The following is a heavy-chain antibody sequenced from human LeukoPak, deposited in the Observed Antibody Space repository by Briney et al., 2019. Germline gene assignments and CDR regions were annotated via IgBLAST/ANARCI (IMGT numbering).Heavy chain of an antibody. CDR2: IYYSGST. CDR1: GGSVSSGSYY. J-gene: IGHJ4*02. D-gene: IGHD6-6*01. V-gene: IGHV4-61*01. CDR3: ARDYSSSSLPLDY. Sequence: SETLSLTCTVSGGSVSSGSYYWSWIRQPPGKGLEWIGYIYYSGSTNYNPSLKSRVTISVDTSKNQFSLKLSSVTAADTAVYYCARDYSSSSLPLDYWGQGTLVTVSS.